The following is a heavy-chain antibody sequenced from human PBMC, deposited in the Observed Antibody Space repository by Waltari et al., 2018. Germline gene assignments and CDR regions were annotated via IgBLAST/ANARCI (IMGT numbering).Heavy chain of an antibody. Sequence: QVQLQQWGAGLLKPSETLSLTCAVYGGSFSGYYWSWIRQPPGQGLEWSGEIKNSESNNDNPSLTSRVTISVDTSKNQFSLKLSSVTAADTSVYYCATAHDYGSGSYYNYYYYMDVWGKGTTVTFSS. CDR3: ATAHDYGSGSYYNYYYYMDV. V-gene: IGHV4-34*01. J-gene: IGHJ6*03. D-gene: IGHD3-10*01. CDR1: GGSFSGYY. CDR2: IKNSESN.